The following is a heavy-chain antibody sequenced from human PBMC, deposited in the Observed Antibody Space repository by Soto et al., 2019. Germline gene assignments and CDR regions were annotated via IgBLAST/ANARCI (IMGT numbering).Heavy chain of an antibody. Sequence: GGSLRLSCAASGFTFSSYAMSWVRQAPGKGLEWVSAISGSGGSTYYADSVKGRFTISRDNSKNTLYLQMNSLRAEDTAVYYCAKDGPGDIVVVVAATAEYFQHWGQGTLVTVSS. CDR3: AKDGPGDIVVVVAATAEYFQH. V-gene: IGHV3-23*01. CDR2: ISGSGGST. J-gene: IGHJ1*01. D-gene: IGHD2-15*01. CDR1: GFTFSSYA.